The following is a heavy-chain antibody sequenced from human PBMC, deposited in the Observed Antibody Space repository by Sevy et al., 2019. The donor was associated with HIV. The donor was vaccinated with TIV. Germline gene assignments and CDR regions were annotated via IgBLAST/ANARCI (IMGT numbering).Heavy chain of an antibody. J-gene: IGHJ6*02. Sequence: SETLSLTCTVSGYSISSGYYWGWIRQPPGKGLESIGSIYHSGSTYYNPSLKRRVTISVDTSKNQFSLKLSSVTAADTAVYYCARALTIFGVVIHYYYYYGMDVWGQGTTVTVSS. V-gene: IGHV4-38-2*02. CDR2: IYHSGST. D-gene: IGHD3-3*01. CDR1: GYSISSGYY. CDR3: ARALTIFGVVIHYYYYYGMDV.